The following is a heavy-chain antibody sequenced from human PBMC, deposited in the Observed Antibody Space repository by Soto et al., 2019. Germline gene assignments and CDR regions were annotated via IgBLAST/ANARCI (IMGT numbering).Heavy chain of an antibody. J-gene: IGHJ6*02. V-gene: IGHV3-23*01. CDR1: GSTFSSYA. D-gene: IGHD3-3*01. Sequence: VGSLRLSCAASGSTFSSYAMSWVRQAPGKGLEWVSAISGSGGSTYYADSVEGRFTISRDNSKNTLYLQMNSLRAEDTAVYYCATKYYDFWSGYFGMDVWGQGTTVTVSS. CDR2: ISGSGGST. CDR3: ATKYYDFWSGYFGMDV.